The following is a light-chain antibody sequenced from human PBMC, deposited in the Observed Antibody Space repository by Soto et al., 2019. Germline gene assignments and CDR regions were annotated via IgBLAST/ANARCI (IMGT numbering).Light chain of an antibody. CDR2: DVS. V-gene: IGLV2-14*01. J-gene: IGLJ1*01. Sequence: QSALTQPASVSGSPGQSITVSCTGTSSDVGGYKYVSWYQQHPGKAPKLMIYDVSYRPSGVSNRFSGSKSGNTASLTISGLQAEDEADYYCSSYTSSNTLGVFGTGTKLTVL. CDR3: SSYTSSNTLGV. CDR1: SSDVGGYKY.